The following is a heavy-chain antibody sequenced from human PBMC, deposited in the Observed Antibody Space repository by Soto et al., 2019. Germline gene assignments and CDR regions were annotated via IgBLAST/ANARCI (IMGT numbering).Heavy chain of an antibody. CDR1: GYSISSGYY. Sequence: PSETLSLTCAVSGYSISSGYYWGWIRQPPGKGLEWIGSIYHSGSTYYNPSLKSRVTISVDTSKNQFSLELSSVTAADTAVYYCARGAITFGGVIVIPYYFDYWGQGTLVTVSS. CDR2: IYHSGST. D-gene: IGHD3-16*02. CDR3: ARGAITFGGVIVIPYYFDY. J-gene: IGHJ4*02. V-gene: IGHV4-38-2*01.